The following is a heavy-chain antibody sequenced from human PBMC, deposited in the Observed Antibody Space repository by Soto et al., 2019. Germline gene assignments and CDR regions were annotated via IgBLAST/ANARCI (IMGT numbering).Heavy chain of an antibody. CDR1: GYIFTNYW. CDR3: ARSSKSAPGPY. CDR2: IYPIDSDA. J-gene: IGHJ4*02. V-gene: IGHV5-51*01. Sequence: ESLKISCKGSGYIFTNYWIGWVRQMPGKGLEWMGVIYPIDSDARYSPAFQGQVTLSVDKSINTAYLQWNSLKASDTATYYCARSSKSAPGPYWGQGTLVTVSS. D-gene: IGHD6-6*01.